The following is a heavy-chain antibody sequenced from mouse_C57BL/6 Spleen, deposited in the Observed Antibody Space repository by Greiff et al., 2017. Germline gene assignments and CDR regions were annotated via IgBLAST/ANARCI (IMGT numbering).Heavy chain of an antibody. V-gene: IGHV5-4*03. CDR2: ISDDGSYT. CDR3: ARVYDNYPRHALYYFDD. Sequence: EVMLVESGGGLVKPGGSLKLSCAASGFTFSSYAMSWVRQTPEKRLEWVATISDDGSYTYYPDNVQGRFTITRDNAKTNLYLQMSQLKAEDTAMYYCARVYDNYPRHALYYFDDGGQGTTLTVSS. J-gene: IGHJ2*01. D-gene: IGHD2-10*02. CDR1: GFTFSSYA.